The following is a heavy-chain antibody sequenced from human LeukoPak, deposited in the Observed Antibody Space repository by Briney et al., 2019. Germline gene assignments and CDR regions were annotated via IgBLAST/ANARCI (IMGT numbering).Heavy chain of an antibody. CDR1: GYTFTGYY. V-gene: IGHV1-2*02. CDR2: INPNSSGT. D-gene: IGHD2-2*01. CDR3: ARDQKVGVGEPAN. J-gene: IGHJ4*02. Sequence: ASVKVSCKASGYTFTGYYMHWVRQAPGQGLEWMGWINPNSSGTNYAQKFQGRVTMTRDTSISTAYMELSRLRSDDTAVYYCARDQKVGVGEPANWGQGTLVTVSS.